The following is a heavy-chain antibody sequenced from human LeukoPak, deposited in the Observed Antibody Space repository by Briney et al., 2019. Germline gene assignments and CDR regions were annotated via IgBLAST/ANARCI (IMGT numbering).Heavy chain of an antibody. Sequence: PSETLSLTCSVSGVSITSSTYSWGWIRQSPGKGLEWIGTLYYSVSISYNPSLKSRVTISVDTSKNHFSLKLSSVTAADTALYYCPRLEGYMVRPGQIPPPGYWGQGTLVTVSS. CDR3: PRLEGYMVRPGQIPPPGY. J-gene: IGHJ4*02. D-gene: IGHD3-10*01. CDR2: LYYSVSI. CDR1: GVSITSSTYS. V-gene: IGHV4-39*02.